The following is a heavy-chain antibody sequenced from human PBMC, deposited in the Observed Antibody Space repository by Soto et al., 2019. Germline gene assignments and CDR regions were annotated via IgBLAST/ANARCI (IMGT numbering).Heavy chain of an antibody. CDR3: ARELKCISTSCRSNWCDP. J-gene: IGHJ5*02. Sequence: QVQLVQSGAEVKKPGASVKVSCTASGYTFTSYGISWVRQAPGQGLEWMGWISAYNGNTNYAQKLQGRVTMTTDTSTSTAYMELRSLRSDDTAVYYCARELKCISTSCRSNWCDPWGQGTLVTVSS. CDR1: GYTFTSYG. V-gene: IGHV1-18*01. CDR2: ISAYNGNT. D-gene: IGHD2-2*01.